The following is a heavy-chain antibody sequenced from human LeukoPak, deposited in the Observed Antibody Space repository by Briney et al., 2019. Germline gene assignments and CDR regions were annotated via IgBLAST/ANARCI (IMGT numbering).Heavy chain of an antibody. CDR2: INPSGGST. V-gene: IGHV1-46*03. J-gene: IGHJ4*02. CDR3: ARDSLRGGYEGY. Sequence: ASVKVSCKASGYTFTSYYMHWVRQAPGQGLEWMRIINPSGGSTSYAQKFQGRVTMTRDTSTSTVYMELSSLRSEDTAVYYCARDSLRGGYEGYWGQGTLVTVSS. CDR1: GYTFTSYY. D-gene: IGHD5-12*01.